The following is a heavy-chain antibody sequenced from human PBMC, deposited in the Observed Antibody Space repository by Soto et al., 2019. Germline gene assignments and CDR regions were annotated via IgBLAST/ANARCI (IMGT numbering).Heavy chain of an antibody. J-gene: IGHJ4*02. CDR1: GYYFPSYW. CDR2: FYPGDSDT. D-gene: IGHD4-17*01. CDR3: ARQGNGAEGFDY. V-gene: IGHV5-51*01. Sequence: GESLKISCKGSGYYFPSYWIGWVRQMPGKGVEWMGIFYPGDSDTRYSPSFQGQVTISADRSISTAYLQWSSLKPSDTAMYYCARQGNGAEGFDYWGQGTLVTVSS.